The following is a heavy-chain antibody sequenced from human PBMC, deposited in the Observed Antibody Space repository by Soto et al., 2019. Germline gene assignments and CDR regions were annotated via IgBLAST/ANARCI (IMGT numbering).Heavy chain of an antibody. V-gene: IGHV1-18*04. CDR3: ARDHVRYCSGGSCYPGADYGMDV. D-gene: IGHD2-15*01. J-gene: IGHJ6*02. CDR2: ISAYNGNT. CDR1: GNTFTSYG. Sequence: GASVKVSCKASGNTFTSYGISWVRQAPGQGLEWMGWISAYNGNTNYAQKLQGRVTMTTDTSTSTAYMELRSLRSDDTAVYYCARDHVRYCSGGSCYPGADYGMDVWGQGTTVTVSS.